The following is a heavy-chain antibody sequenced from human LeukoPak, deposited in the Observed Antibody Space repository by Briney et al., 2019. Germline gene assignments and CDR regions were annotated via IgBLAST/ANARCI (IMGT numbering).Heavy chain of an antibody. D-gene: IGHD3-22*01. CDR1: GFTFSSYS. CDR3: ARATQYYDSSGRIDY. CDR2: ISSSSSYI. J-gene: IGHJ4*02. V-gene: IGHV3-21*01. Sequence: PGGSLRLSCAASGFTFSSYSMNWVRQALGKGLEWVSSISSSSSYIYYADSVKGRFTISRDNAKNSLYLQMNSLRAEDTAVYYCARATQYYDSSGRIDYWGQGTLVTVSS.